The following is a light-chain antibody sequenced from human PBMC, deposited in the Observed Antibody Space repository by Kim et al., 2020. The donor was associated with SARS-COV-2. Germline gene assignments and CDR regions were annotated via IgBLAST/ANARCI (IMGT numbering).Light chain of an antibody. CDR3: QAWDTSTGV. J-gene: IGLJ1*01. CDR2: QDG. Sequence: SYELTQPPSVSVSPGQTASITCSGDKLGEKYVSWYQQKPGQSPVLVIYQDGNRPSGIPERFSGSNSGNTATLTISGTQAMDEADYYCQAWDTSTGVFGTG. V-gene: IGLV3-1*01. CDR1: KLGEKY.